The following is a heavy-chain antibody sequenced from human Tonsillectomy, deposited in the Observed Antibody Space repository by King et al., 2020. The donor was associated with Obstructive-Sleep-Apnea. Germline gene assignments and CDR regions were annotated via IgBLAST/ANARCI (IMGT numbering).Heavy chain of an antibody. CDR2: IDPGDSVT. CDR3: ARQPAVAGTPDY. CDR1: GYTFTSYW. D-gene: IGHD6-19*01. J-gene: IGHJ4*02. V-gene: IGHV5-51*01. Sequence: VQLVESGAEVKKPGESLKISCKGSGYTFTSYWIGWVRQMPGKGLEWMGSIDPGDSVTRYSPSFRGQVTISADKSISTVYLQWSSLKASDTAMYYCARQPAVAGTPDYWGQGTLVTVSS.